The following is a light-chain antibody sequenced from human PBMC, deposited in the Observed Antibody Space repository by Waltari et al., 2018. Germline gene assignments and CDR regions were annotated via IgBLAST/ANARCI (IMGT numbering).Light chain of an antibody. CDR2: EVS. CDR1: SSDVGGYHS. Sequence: QSALTQPPSASGSPGQSVTISCTGTSSDVGGYHSVSSYQQHPGKAPKHMIYEVSKRPSGVPDRLSASKSGNTASLTVSGLQAEDEADYYCSSYAGSNNLVFGGGTKLTVL. J-gene: IGLJ2*01. V-gene: IGLV2-8*01. CDR3: SSYAGSNNLV.